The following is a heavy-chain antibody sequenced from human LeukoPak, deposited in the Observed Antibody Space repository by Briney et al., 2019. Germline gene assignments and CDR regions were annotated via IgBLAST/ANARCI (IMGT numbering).Heavy chain of an antibody. Sequence: ASVKVSCKASGYTFTSCDINWVRQATGQGLEWMGWMNPNSGNTGYAQKFQGRVTMTRNTSISTAYMELSSLRSEDTAVYYCARARIDITIFGVVIDNWFDPWGQGTLVTVSS. CDR1: GYTFTSCD. V-gene: IGHV1-8*01. J-gene: IGHJ5*02. CDR2: MNPNSGNT. D-gene: IGHD3-3*01. CDR3: ARARIDITIFGVVIDNWFDP.